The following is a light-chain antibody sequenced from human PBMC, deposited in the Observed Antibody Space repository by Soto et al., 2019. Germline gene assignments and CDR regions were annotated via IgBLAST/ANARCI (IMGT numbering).Light chain of an antibody. V-gene: IGLV1-47*02. CDR3: AVWDDSVFGKI. J-gene: IGLJ2*01. CDR2: ADS. Sequence: QSALTQPPSASGTPGQRVTISCSGSSSNIGSNEVYWYQQLPGTAPKFLIYADSQRPSGVPDRFSASKSGTSASLTISGLRSEDEAEYYCAVWDDSVFGKIFGGGTQLTVL. CDR1: SSNIGSNE.